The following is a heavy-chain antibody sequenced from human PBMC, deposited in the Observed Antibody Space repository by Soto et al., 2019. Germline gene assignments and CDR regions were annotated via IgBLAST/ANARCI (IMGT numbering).Heavy chain of an antibody. Sequence: QVQLVESGGGVVQPGRSLRLSCAASGFTFSSYAMHWVRQAPGKGLEWVAVISYDGSNKYYADSVKGRFTISRDNSKNTLYLQMNCLRAEDTAVYYCARDGDIVATIFAYFDYWGQGTLVTVSS. CDR3: ARDGDIVATIFAYFDY. D-gene: IGHD5-12*01. CDR1: GFTFSSYA. V-gene: IGHV3-30-3*01. CDR2: ISYDGSNK. J-gene: IGHJ4*02.